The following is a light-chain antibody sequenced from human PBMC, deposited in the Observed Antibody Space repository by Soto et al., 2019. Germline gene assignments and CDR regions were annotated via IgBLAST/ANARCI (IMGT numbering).Light chain of an antibody. Sequence: DIRMTQSPSSLSVSVGDGVTITCRASETINNYLNWYQQKPGRAPKLLIHAASTLQSGVPSPFSGSGSGTDFTLTISSLQPEDFATYSCQQSYTTPWTFGLGTRVEI. CDR3: QQSYTTPWT. J-gene: IGKJ1*01. V-gene: IGKV1-39*01. CDR2: AAS. CDR1: ETINNY.